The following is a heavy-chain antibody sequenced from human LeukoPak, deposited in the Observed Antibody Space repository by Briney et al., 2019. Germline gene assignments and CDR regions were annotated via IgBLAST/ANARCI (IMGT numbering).Heavy chain of an antibody. V-gene: IGHV3-30*19. CDR2: ISNDGSNS. Sequence: GGSLRLSRAASGFTFRSYGMHWVRQAPGKGLEWVAVISNDGSNSYYADSVKGRFTISRDNSKNTLYLQMNILRAEDTAVYYCARAFSTTAFDYWGQGTLVTVSS. CDR1: GFTFRSYG. D-gene: IGHD4-17*01. CDR3: ARAFSTTAFDY. J-gene: IGHJ4*02.